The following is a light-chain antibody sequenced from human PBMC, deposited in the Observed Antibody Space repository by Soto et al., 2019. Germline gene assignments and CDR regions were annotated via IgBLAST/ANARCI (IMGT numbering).Light chain of an antibody. Sequence: IPLSQSPSTLSACVGDRITITCRASQSIGTWLAWYQHRPGEGPKLLIHDASSLESGVPSRFSGSGSGTEFTLTIAGLQPDDFATYYCQQFNSYPVTFGQGTRLEIK. CDR3: QQFNSYPVT. V-gene: IGKV1-5*01. CDR2: DAS. J-gene: IGKJ5*01. CDR1: QSIGTW.